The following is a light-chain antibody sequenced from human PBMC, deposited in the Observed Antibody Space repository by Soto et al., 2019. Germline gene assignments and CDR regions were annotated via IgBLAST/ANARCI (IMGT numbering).Light chain of an antibody. Sequence: DIVMTQSPDPLAVSLGERATINCKSSQSLLYSSNNKNYLAWYQQKPGQPPKLLIYWASTRESGVPDRFSGSGSGTDFTLTISSLRPEDVAVYYCQQYYGTPTFGGGTKVEIK. V-gene: IGKV4-1*01. CDR1: QSLLYSSNNKNY. J-gene: IGKJ4*01. CDR3: QQYYGTPT. CDR2: WAS.